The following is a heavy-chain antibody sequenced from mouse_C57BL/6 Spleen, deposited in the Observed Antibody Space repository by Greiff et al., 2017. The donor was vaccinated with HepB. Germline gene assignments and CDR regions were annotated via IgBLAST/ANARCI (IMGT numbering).Heavy chain of an antibody. CDR3: SSPNGYHGDY. V-gene: IGHV1-64*01. CDR1: GYTFTSYW. Sequence: QVQLQQPGAELVKPGASVKLSCKASGYTFTSYWMHWVKQRPGQGLEWIGMIHPNSGSTNYNEKFKSKATLTVDKSSSTAYMQLSSLTSEDSAVYYCSSPNGYHGDYWGQGTTLTVSS. CDR2: IHPNSGST. J-gene: IGHJ2*01. D-gene: IGHD2-2*01.